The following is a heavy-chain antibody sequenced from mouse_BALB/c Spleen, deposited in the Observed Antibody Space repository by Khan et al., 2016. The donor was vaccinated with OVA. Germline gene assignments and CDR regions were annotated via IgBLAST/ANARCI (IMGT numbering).Heavy chain of an antibody. D-gene: IGHD2-14*01. CDR1: GYSFTGYY. CDR3: ARGYDFFAY. Sequence: VQLQQSGPDLVKPGASVKMSCKASGYSFTGYYMNWVKQSHGKSLECIGRINPNTGNTNYNQKFKGKVVVIVDTSSSTVYMELRSLTSEDSAVYYCARGYDFFAYWGQGTLVTVSA. V-gene: IGHV1-26*01. J-gene: IGHJ3*01. CDR2: INPNTGNT.